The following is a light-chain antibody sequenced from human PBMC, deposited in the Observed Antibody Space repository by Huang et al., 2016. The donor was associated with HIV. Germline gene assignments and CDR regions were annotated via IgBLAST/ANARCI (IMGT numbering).Light chain of an antibody. CDR3: MQALQTPRT. CDR1: QSLLHSNGYTY. CDR2: LGS. Sequence: DIVMTQSPLSLPVSPGESASISCRSSQSLLHSNGYTYLDWYVQKPGQSPQLLIYLGSLRASGVPDRFSGSGSGTYFTLKVNRVEAEDVGIYYCMQALQTPRTFGQGTKVEIK. J-gene: IGKJ1*01. V-gene: IGKV2-28*01.